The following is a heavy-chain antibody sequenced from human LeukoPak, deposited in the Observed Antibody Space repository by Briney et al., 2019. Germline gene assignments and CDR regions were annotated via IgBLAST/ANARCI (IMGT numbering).Heavy chain of an antibody. J-gene: IGHJ4*02. Sequence: PSETLSLTCAVYGGSFSGYYWSWIRQPPGKGLEWIGEINHSGTTNYHPSLKSRVTLSVDTSRNQFSLKLSSVTAADTAVYYCARLPSREYDYFWGSYRPRSPFDYWGQGTLVTVSS. D-gene: IGHD3-16*02. CDR2: INHSGTT. CDR1: GGSFSGYY. V-gene: IGHV4-34*01. CDR3: ARLPSREYDYFWGSYRPRSPFDY.